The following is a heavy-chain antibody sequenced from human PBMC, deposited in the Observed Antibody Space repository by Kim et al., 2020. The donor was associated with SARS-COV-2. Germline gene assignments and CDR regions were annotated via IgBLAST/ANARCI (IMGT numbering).Heavy chain of an antibody. V-gene: IGHV4-39*01. CDR3: ARTKGVIRYFDWLLYRGYCFDY. D-gene: IGHD3-9*01. CDR1: GGSISSSSYY. CDR2: IYYSGST. J-gene: IGHJ4*02. Sequence: SETLSLTCTVSGGSISSSSYYWGWIRQPPGKGLEWIGSIYYSGSTYYNPSLKSRVTISVDTSKNQFSLKLSSVTAADTAVYYCARTKGVIRYFDWLLYRGYCFDYWGKETLVTVSS.